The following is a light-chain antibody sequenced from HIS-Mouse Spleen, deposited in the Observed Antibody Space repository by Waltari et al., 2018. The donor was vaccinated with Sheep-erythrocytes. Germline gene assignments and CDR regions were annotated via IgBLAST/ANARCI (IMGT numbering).Light chain of an antibody. Sequence: QSALTQPRSVSGSPGQSVPLSCTGTSSDVGGYNYVSWYQQHPGKAPKLNIYDVSKRPSGVPDRFSGSKSGNTASLTISGLQAEDEADYYCCSYAGSYNHVFATGTKVTVL. V-gene: IGLV2-11*01. CDR1: SSDVGGYNY. CDR2: DVS. J-gene: IGLJ1*01. CDR3: CSYAGSYNHV.